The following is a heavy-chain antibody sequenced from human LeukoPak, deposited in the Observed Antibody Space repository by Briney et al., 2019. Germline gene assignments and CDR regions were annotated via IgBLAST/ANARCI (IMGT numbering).Heavy chain of an antibody. CDR2: VYYTGDT. Sequence: SETLSLTCTLSGGSISSPSDYWGWLRQPPGKGLEWIGSVYYTGDTYHNPSLKSRVTVSVDSSKNQFSLKLRSVTAADTGVYYCAREDGYSMDDAFDIWGQGTLVTVSS. CDR1: GGSISSPSDY. CDR3: AREDGYSMDDAFDI. D-gene: IGHD5-24*01. V-gene: IGHV4-39*01. J-gene: IGHJ3*02.